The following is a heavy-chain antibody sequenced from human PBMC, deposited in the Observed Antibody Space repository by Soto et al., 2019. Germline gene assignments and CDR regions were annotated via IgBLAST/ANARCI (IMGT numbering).Heavy chain of an antibody. CDR1: GGSISSGGYS. CDR2: NYHSGST. Sequence: QLQLQESGSGLVRPSQTLSLTCAVSGGSISSGGYSWNWIRQPPGKGLEWIGNNYHSGSTLYNPSLKSRVTISVDKSKNQFSLKLTSVTAADTAVYYCARDQLAGNWFDPWGQGTLVTVSS. J-gene: IGHJ5*02. D-gene: IGHD1-1*01. CDR3: ARDQLAGNWFDP. V-gene: IGHV4-30-2*01.